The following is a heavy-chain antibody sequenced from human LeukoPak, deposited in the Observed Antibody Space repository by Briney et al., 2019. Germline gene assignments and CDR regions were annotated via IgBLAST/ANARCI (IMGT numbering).Heavy chain of an antibody. CDR1: GGSISGYY. V-gene: IGHV4-59*01. CDR3: ARLMRTGYYFSDY. J-gene: IGHJ4*02. Sequence: SETLSLTCTVSGGSISGYYWTWIRQPPGKGLEWIGNVDYSGSTNFHPSLKSRVIVSLDMSKNKFSLNLTSVTAADAAVYYCARLMRTGYYFSDYWGQGTLVTVSS. CDR2: VDYSGST. D-gene: IGHD3/OR15-3a*01.